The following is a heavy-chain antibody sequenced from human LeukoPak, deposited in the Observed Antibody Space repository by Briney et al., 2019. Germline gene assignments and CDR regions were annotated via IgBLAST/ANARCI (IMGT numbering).Heavy chain of an antibody. CDR2: ISSSGSSI. CDR1: GFTFSSFE. J-gene: IGHJ6*03. Sequence: GGSLRLSCAASGFTFSSFEMNWVRQAPGKGLEWVSYISSSGSSIYYADSVKGRFTISRDNAKNSLYLQMNSLRAEDTAVYYCARLDGSDFWSGYYKGYYYYMDVWGKGTTVTVSS. D-gene: IGHD3-3*01. V-gene: IGHV3-48*03. CDR3: ARLDGSDFWSGYYKGYYYYMDV.